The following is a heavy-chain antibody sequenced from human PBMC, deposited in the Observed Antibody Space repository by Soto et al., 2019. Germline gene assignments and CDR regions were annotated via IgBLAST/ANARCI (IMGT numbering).Heavy chain of an antibody. CDR2: VKRQIDGATT. J-gene: IGHJ4*02. Sequence: LRLSCAPSESTLSNVWMSWVRQAPGKGLEWVGRVKRQIDGATTDYAAPVKGRFTISRDDSKNTVYLQMNSLRTEDTAVYYCTTDPIRDYWGLGTLVTVSS. CDR1: ESTLSNVW. V-gene: IGHV3-15*01. D-gene: IGHD2-21*01. CDR3: TTDPIRDY.